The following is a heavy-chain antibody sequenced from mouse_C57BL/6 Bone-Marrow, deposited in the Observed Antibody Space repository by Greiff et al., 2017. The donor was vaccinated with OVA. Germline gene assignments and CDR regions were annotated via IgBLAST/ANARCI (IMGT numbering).Heavy chain of an antibody. D-gene: IGHD6-5*01. V-gene: IGHV1-61*01. Sequence: QVQLQQPGAELVRPGSSVKLSCKASGYTFTSYWMDWVKQRPGQGLEWIGNIYSSDSETHYNQKFKDKATLTVDKSSSTAYMQLSSLTSEDSAVYYCARSAYYYFDYWGQGTTLTVSS. J-gene: IGHJ2*01. CDR3: ARSAYYYFDY. CDR1: GYTFTSYW. CDR2: IYSSDSET.